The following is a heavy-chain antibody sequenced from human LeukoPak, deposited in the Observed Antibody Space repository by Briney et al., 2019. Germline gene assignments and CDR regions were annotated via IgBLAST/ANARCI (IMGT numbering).Heavy chain of an antibody. CDR3: ARGVATDY. CDR1: GYTFTSCD. Sequence: ASVKVSCKASGYTFTSCDINWVRQATGQGLEWMGWMNPNSGDTGYAQKFQGRFTMTRTTSISTAYMELSSLRSEDTAVYFCARGVATDYWGQGTLVTVSS. V-gene: IGHV1-8*02. J-gene: IGHJ4*02. CDR2: MNPNSGDT. D-gene: IGHD2-15*01.